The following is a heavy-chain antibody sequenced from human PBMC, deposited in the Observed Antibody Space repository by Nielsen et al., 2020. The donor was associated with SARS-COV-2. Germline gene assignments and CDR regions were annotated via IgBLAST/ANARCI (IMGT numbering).Heavy chain of an antibody. CDR3: AKDLGPDAGYTVFNDYFDN. CDR1: GFTFSVYD. Sequence: GESLKISCAASGFTFSVYDIHWVRQAPGEGLEWVAVMWADGATEHYAESVKGRFTVSRDASKNTVYLQMNSLRAADSAVYYCAKDLGPDAGYTVFNDYFDNWGQGTLVTVSS. CDR2: MWADGATE. J-gene: IGHJ4*02. D-gene: IGHD5/OR15-5a*01. V-gene: IGHV3-33*06.